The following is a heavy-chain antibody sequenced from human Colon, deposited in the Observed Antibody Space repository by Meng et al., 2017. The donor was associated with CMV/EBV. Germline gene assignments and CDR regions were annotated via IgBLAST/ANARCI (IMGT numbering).Heavy chain of an antibody. D-gene: IGHD2-21*01. V-gene: IGHV3-48*04. CDR1: GFTFSTYS. CDR3: ATVVRFPVGGHYYYHGMDV. Sequence: GESLKISCAASGFTFSTYSMNWVRQAPGKGLEWVSYISSSSSPIYYADSVRGRFTISRDNAKKSLYLQMNSLRAEDSAVYYCATVVRFPVGGHYYYHGMDVWGQGTTVTVSS. J-gene: IGHJ6*02. CDR2: ISSSSSPI.